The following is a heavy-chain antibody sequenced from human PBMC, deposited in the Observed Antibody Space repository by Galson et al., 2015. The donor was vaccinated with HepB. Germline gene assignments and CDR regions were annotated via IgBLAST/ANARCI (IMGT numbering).Heavy chain of an antibody. Sequence: SVKVSCKASGGTFSSYAISWVRQAPGQGLEWMGRIIPILGIASYAQKLQGRVTMTRDTSTSTVYMELSSLRSEDTAVYYCARDGLSDYLVAFDIWGQGTLVTVSS. CDR1: GGTFSSYA. V-gene: IGHV1-69*04. CDR2: IIPILGIA. D-gene: IGHD4-17*01. J-gene: IGHJ4*02. CDR3: ARDGLSDYLVAFDI.